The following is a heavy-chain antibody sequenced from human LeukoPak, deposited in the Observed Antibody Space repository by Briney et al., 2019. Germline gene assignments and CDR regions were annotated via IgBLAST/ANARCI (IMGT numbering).Heavy chain of an antibody. CDR2: IKQDGSEK. Sequence: GGSLRLSCAASGFTFSSYWMSWVRQAPGKGLEWVAHIKQDGSEKYYVDSVKGRFTISRDNAKNSLYLQMNSLRAEDTAVYYCARQGYCSSSTSCYWLYSNYFDYWGQGTLVTVSS. V-gene: IGHV3-7*01. D-gene: IGHD2-2*01. CDR3: ARQGYCSSSTSCYWLYSNYFDY. CDR1: GFTFSSYW. J-gene: IGHJ4*02.